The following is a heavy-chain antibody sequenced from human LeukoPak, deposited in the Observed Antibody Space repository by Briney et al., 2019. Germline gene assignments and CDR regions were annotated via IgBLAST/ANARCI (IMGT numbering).Heavy chain of an antibody. Sequence: DPSETLSLTCTVSGGSISSYYWSWIRQPPGKGLEWIGYIYYSGSTNYNPSLKSRVTISVDTSKNQFSLKLSSVTAADTAVYYCARQGAAHNWFDPWGQGTLVTVSS. CDR3: ARQGAAHNWFDP. CDR1: GGSISSYY. CDR2: IYYSGST. D-gene: IGHD1-26*01. J-gene: IGHJ5*02. V-gene: IGHV4-59*08.